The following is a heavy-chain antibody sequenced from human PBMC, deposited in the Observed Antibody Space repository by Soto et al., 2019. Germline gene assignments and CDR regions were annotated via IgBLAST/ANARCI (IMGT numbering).Heavy chain of an antibody. CDR3: ARGSSPVDFDS. D-gene: IGHD6-13*01. V-gene: IGHV1-18*01. J-gene: IGHJ4*02. CDR1: GYTFTNYG. CDR2: INPYNGKT. Sequence: QVQLTQSGAEVKKPGASVRVSCKTSGYTFTNYGINWVRQAPGQGLEWMGWINPYNGKTSSAQRLQGRVSMTTDTSPSAAYMELRSLRSDDTAVYYCARGSSPVDFDSWGPGTLVTVSS.